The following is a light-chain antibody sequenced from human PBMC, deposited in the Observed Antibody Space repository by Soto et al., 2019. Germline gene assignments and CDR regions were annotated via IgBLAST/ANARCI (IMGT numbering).Light chain of an antibody. Sequence: QSVLTQPPSVSGAPGQRVTISCAGSSSNIGPGYDVHWYQQFPGTAPKLLIFGNTKRPSGVPDRFSGSKSGASASLAITGLQAEDEADYYCQSYDSRLSGFVFGGGTQLTVL. J-gene: IGLJ2*01. CDR2: GNT. CDR3: QSYDSRLSGFV. CDR1: SSNIGPGYD. V-gene: IGLV1-40*01.